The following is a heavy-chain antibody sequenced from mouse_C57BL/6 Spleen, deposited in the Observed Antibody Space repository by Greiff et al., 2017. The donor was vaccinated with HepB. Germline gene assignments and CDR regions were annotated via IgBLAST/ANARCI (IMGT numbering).Heavy chain of an antibody. CDR2: ILPGSGST. CDR3: AKGDYYGSSPYYFDY. Sequence: VKVVESGAELMKPGASVKLSCKATGYTFTGYWIEWVKQRPGHGLEWIGEILPGSGSTNYNEKFKGKATFTADTSSNTAYMQLSSLTTEDSAIYYCAKGDYYGSSPYYFDYWGQGTTLTVSS. CDR1: GYTFTGYW. D-gene: IGHD1-1*01. J-gene: IGHJ2*01. V-gene: IGHV1-9*01.